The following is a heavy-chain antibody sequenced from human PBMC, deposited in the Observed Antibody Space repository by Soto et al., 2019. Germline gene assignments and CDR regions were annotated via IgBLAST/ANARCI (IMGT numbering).Heavy chain of an antibody. Sequence: EVQLLESGGGLEQPGGSLRLSCAASGFTFSSYAMSWVRQAPGKGLEWVSAISGSGGNTYYADSVKGRFTISRDNSKDTLYLQMNSLRAEDTAVYYCAKDNDFWPVGCLDWGQGTQVTVSS. CDR3: AKDNDFWPVGCLD. V-gene: IGHV3-23*01. CDR1: GFTFSSYA. D-gene: IGHD3-3*01. CDR2: ISGSGGNT. J-gene: IGHJ4*02.